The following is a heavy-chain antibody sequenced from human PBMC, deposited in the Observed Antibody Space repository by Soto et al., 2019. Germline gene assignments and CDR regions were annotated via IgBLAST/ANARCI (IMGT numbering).Heavy chain of an antibody. V-gene: IGHV3-11*01. J-gene: IGHJ6*03. D-gene: IGHD3-9*01. Sequence: GGSLRLSCAASGFTFSDYYMSWIRQAPGKGLEWVSYISSSGSTIYYADSVKGRFTISRDNAKNSLYLQMNSLRAEDTAVYYCARGPSYDISYYYYMDVWGKGTTVTVSS. CDR2: ISSSGSTI. CDR1: GFTFSDYY. CDR3: ARGPSYDISYYYYMDV.